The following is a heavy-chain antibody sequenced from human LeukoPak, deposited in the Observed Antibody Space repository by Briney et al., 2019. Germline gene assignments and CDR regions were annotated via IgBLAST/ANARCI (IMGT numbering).Heavy chain of an antibody. CDR3: ARGSGYTMVRGVIINGNWFDP. D-gene: IGHD3-10*01. J-gene: IGHJ5*02. CDR1: GYTLTSYG. Sequence: ASVKVSCKASGYTLTSYGISWVRQAPGQGLEWMGWISAYNGNTNYAQKLQGRVTMTTDTSMSTAYMELRSLRSDDTAVYYCARGSGYTMVRGVIINGNWFDPWGQGTLVTVSS. CDR2: ISAYNGNT. V-gene: IGHV1-18*01.